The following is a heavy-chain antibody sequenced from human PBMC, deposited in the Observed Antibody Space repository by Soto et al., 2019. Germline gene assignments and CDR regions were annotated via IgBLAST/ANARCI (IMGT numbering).Heavy chain of an antibody. J-gene: IGHJ1*01. CDR2: ISYDGRNK. Sequence: GGSLRLSCAASGFTFSSYAMHWVRQVPGKGLEWVAVISYDGRNKYYADSVKGRFTISRDNSKDTLYLQMNSLRPEATALYYCARDVKGSSWYLYLHYWGQGTMVTVSS. CDR1: GFTFSSYA. V-gene: IGHV3-30-3*01. D-gene: IGHD6-13*01. CDR3: ARDVKGSSWYLYLHY.